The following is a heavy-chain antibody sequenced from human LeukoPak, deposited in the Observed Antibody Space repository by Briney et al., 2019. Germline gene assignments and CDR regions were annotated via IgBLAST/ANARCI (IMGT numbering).Heavy chain of an antibody. Sequence: ASVKASCKASGYTFTSYAMNWVRQAPGQGLEWMGWINTNTGNPTYAQGFTGRFVFSLDTSVSTAYLQISSLKAEDTAVYYCARELASNPRFYYGMDVWGQGTTVTVSS. J-gene: IGHJ6*02. CDR1: GYTFTSYA. V-gene: IGHV7-4-1*02. CDR2: INTNTGNP. D-gene: IGHD4-11*01. CDR3: ARELASNPRFYYGMDV.